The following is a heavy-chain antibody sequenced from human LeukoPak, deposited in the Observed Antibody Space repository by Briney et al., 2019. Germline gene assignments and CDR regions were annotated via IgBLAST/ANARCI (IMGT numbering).Heavy chain of an antibody. CDR2: INPNSGGT. J-gene: IGHJ3*02. D-gene: IGHD6-6*01. V-gene: IGHV1-2*02. CDR3: ARVRSSSSWNNQQVAFDI. Sequence: ASVKVSCKASGYIFTGHYMHWVRQAPGQGLEWMGWINPNSGGTNYAQKFQGRVTMTRDTSISTAYMELSRLRSDDTAVYYCARVRSSSSWNNQQVAFDIWGQGTMVTVSS. CDR1: GYIFTGHY.